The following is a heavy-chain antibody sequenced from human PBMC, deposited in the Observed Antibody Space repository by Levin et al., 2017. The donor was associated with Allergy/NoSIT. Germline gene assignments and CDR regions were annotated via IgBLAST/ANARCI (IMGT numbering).Heavy chain of an antibody. V-gene: IGHV3-23*01. CDR1: GFTFSSYA. Sequence: GESLKISCAASGFTFSSYAMSWVRQAPGKGLEWVSGISGSGSSTYHADSVKGRFTISRDTSKNTVYLQMNSLRDEDTAVYYCAKDQYSSSAACIDYWGQGTLVTVSS. CDR2: ISGSGSST. J-gene: IGHJ4*02. CDR3: AKDQYSSSAACIDY. D-gene: IGHD6-13*01.